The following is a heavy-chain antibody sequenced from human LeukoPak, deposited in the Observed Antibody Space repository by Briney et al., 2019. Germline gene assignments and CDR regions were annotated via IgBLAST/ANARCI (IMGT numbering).Heavy chain of an antibody. V-gene: IGHV1-69*06. J-gene: IGHJ4*02. CDR3: ARDSYYYDSSGYYNFDY. CDR2: IIPIFGTA. D-gene: IGHD3-22*01. CDR1: GGTFSSYA. Sequence: ASVKVSCKASGGTFSSYAISWVRQAPGQGLEWMGGIIPIFGTANYAQKFQGRVTITADKSTSTAYMELSSLRSEDTAVYYCARDSYYYDSSGYYNFDYWGQGTLVTVSS.